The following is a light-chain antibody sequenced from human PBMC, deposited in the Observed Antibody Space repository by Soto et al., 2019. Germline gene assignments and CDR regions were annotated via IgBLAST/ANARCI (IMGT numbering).Light chain of an antibody. V-gene: IGKV3-20*01. CDR3: QQYYNSLYT. J-gene: IGKJ2*01. CDR2: SAS. CDR1: QSVSSSY. Sequence: EIVLTQSPGTLSLSPGERATLSCRASQSVSSSYLAWYQQKPGQAPRLLIYSASSRATGIPDRFSGSASGTDFTLTIGRLEPEDFAVYYCQQYYNSLYTFGQGTKLEIK.